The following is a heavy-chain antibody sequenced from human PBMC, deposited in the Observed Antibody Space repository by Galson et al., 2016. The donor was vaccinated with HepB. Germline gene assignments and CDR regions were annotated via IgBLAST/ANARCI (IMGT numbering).Heavy chain of an antibody. CDR2: IFPGDSDT. Sequence: QSGAEVKKPGESLKVSCEGSGYSFNNYWIGWVRQKPGKGLEWMGIIFPGDSDTKYSPSFRGHVTISGVKSISTAYLQWSSLEASDTAMYYCGRTSSSGGTDSFDLWGQGTMVTVSS. V-gene: IGHV5-51*01. CDR3: GRTSSSGGTDSFDL. D-gene: IGHD6-19*01. CDR1: GYSFNNYW. J-gene: IGHJ3*01.